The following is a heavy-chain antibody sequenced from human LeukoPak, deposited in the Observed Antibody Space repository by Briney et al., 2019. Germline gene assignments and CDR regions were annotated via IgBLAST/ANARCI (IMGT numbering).Heavy chain of an antibody. J-gene: IGHJ5*02. CDR3: ARTYRSGWNNWFDP. CDR2: ISAYNGNT. Sequence: ASVKVSCKASGYTFTSYGISWVRQAPGQGLEWMGWISAYNGNTNYAQKLQGRVTMTTDTSTSTAYMELRSLRSDNTAVYYCARTYRSGWNNWFDPWGQGTLVTVSS. D-gene: IGHD6-19*01. CDR1: GYTFTSYG. V-gene: IGHV1-18*01.